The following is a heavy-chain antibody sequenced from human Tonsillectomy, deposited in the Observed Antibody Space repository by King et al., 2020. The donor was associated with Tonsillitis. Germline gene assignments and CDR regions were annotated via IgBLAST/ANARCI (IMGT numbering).Heavy chain of an antibody. J-gene: IGHJ6*02. CDR1: GGTFTNYA. D-gene: IGHD3-3*01. V-gene: IGHV1-69*09. CDR3: AGDEGIYGVVNYYAMDV. CDR2: VIPLRGSS. Sequence: VQLVESGAEVKKPGSTVKVSCKAAGGTFTNYAINWVRQAPGQGLEWLGRVIPLRGSSKYAQKYQGRVTITADTATTTAYMEWRSLTSEDTAVYYCAGDEGIYGVVNYYAMDVWGQGTTVSVFS.